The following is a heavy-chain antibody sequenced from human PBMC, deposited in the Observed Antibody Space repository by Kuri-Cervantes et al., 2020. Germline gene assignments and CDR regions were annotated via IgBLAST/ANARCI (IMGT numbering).Heavy chain of an antibody. CDR2: ISHDGSSD. CDR3: GRGTDYGDYAGLDY. V-gene: IGHV3-30*03. D-gene: IGHD4-17*01. J-gene: IGHJ4*02. CDR1: GFTFSDYS. Sequence: GESLKISCAASGFTFSDYSMNWVRQSPGKGLEWVVVISHDGSSDFYADSVKGRFTISRDNSKNTLYLQMNSLRTEDTAVYYCGRGTDYGDYAGLDYWGQGTLVTVSS.